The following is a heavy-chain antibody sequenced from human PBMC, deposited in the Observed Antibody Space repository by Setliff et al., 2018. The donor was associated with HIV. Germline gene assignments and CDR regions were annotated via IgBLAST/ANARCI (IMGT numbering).Heavy chain of an antibody. CDR1: GFTFRNHA. CDR2: ISYDGSNK. J-gene: IGHJ4*02. Sequence: PGGSLRLSCAASGFTFRNHAMHWVRQAPGKGLEWVAVISYDGSNKFYADSVKGRFTISRDNSKNTMYLQMNSLRREDTALYYCARVLPYNSALDNWGQGTLVTVSS. D-gene: IGHD6-25*01. V-gene: IGHV3-30*14. CDR3: ARVLPYNSALDN.